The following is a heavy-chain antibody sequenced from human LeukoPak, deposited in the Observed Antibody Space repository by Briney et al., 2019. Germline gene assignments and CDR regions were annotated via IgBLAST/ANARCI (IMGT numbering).Heavy chain of an antibody. V-gene: IGHV1-18*01. CDR1: GYTFTSYG. CDR3: ARDNSVGDVAWWFDP. CDR2: ISAYNVNT. D-gene: IGHD1-26*01. Sequence: ASVKVSCKASGYTFTSYGISWVRPAPGQGLEWMGWISAYNVNTNYAQKLQGRVTMTRDMSKTTDYMELSSLRSEDTAVYYCARDNSVGDVAWWFDPWGQGTLVTVSS. J-gene: IGHJ5*02.